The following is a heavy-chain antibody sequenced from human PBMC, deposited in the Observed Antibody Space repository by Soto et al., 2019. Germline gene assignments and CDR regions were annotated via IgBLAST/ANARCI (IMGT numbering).Heavy chain of an antibody. CDR2: IKSKTDGGTT. D-gene: IGHD1-26*01. CDR3: SGAESPDTAYFSLY. V-gene: IGHV3-15*01. CDR1: GFTFSNAW. Sequence: GGSLRLSCAASGFTFSNAWMSWVRQAPGKGLEWVGRIKSKTDGGTTDYAAPVKGRFTISRDDSKNTLYLQMNSLNIEDSAVYYCSGAESPDTAYFSLYWGQGTPVTVPQ. J-gene: IGHJ4*02.